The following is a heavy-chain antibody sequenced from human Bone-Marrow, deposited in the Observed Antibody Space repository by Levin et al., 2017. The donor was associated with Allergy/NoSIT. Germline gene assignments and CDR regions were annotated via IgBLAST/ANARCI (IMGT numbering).Heavy chain of an antibody. D-gene: IGHD3-9*01. Sequence: PGGSLRLSCVGSGFTFSNYAMNWVRQAPGKGLEWISYISPTETIYYADSVKGRFTTSRDNARNSVFLQMSALRDDDTAVYYCAGELFDTWGQGTLVTVSS. CDR3: AGELFDT. V-gene: IGHV3-48*02. CDR1: GFTFSNYA. J-gene: IGHJ4*02. CDR2: ISPTETI.